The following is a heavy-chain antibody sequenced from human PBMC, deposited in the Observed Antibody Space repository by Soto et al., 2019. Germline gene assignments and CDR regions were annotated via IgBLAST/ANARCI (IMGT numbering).Heavy chain of an antibody. J-gene: IGHJ3*02. Sequence: GALRLSCAPSGFTFSSYGMHSVRQAPGKGLEWVAVIWYDGSNKYYADCVKGRFTISRDNSKNTLYLQMNSLRAEDTAVYHCARDSPRGLYAFEIWGQGTMVP. CDR1: GFTFSSYG. V-gene: IGHV3-33*01. CDR2: IWYDGSNK. CDR3: ARDSPRGLYAFEI. D-gene: IGHD3-10*01.